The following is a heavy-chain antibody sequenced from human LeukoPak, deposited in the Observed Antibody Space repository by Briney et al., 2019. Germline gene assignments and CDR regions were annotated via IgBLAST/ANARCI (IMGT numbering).Heavy chain of an antibody. CDR3: ARDRSLWFGELSGWFDP. Sequence: ASVKVSCKASGYTFTGYYMHWVRQAPGQGLEWMGWINPNSGGTNYAQKFQGRVTMTRDMSTSTVYMELSSLRSEDTAVYYCARDRSLWFGELSGWFDPWGQGTLVTVSS. CDR2: INPNSGGT. V-gene: IGHV1-2*02. D-gene: IGHD3-10*01. J-gene: IGHJ5*02. CDR1: GYTFTGYY.